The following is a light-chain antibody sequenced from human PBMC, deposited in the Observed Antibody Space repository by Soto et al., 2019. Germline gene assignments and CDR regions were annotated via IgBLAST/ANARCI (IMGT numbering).Light chain of an antibody. V-gene: IGLV2-14*01. CDR3: SSYTISSTYV. CDR1: SSDIGGYTY. J-gene: IGLJ1*01. CDR2: EVS. Sequence: QSALTQPASVSGSPGQSITISCTGTSSDIGGYTYVSWYQQHPGKAHKLLIYEVSNRPSGVSNRFSGSKSDNTASLTISGLQAEDEADYYCSSYTISSTYVFGNGTKVTVL.